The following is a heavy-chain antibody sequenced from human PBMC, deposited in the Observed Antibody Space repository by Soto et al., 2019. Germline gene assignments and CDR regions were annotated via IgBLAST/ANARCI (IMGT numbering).Heavy chain of an antibody. CDR2: IYYSDSI. J-gene: IGHJ4*02. Sequence: SETLSLTCTVSGGSIGSYYWSWIRQPPGKGLEWIGYIYYSDSINYNPSLKSRVIISVDTSKNQFSLKLTSVTAADTAVYYCARDKITGLFDYWGQGTLVTVSS. D-gene: IGHD2-8*02. CDR1: GGSIGSYY. V-gene: IGHV4-59*12. CDR3: ARDKITGLFDY.